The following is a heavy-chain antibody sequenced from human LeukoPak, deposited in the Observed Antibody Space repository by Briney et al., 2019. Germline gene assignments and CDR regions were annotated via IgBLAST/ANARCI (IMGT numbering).Heavy chain of an antibody. CDR3: ARLRTGYSPVY. Sequence: GESLKISCKGSGYSFTTYWIGWVRQMPGKGLEWMGIIYPGDSDTRYTPSFQGQVTFSVDKSITTAYLQWSSLTASDSAMYYCARLRTGYSPVYWGQGPLVTVSS. CDR1: GYSFTTYW. D-gene: IGHD3/OR15-3a*01. CDR2: IYPGDSDT. J-gene: IGHJ4*02. V-gene: IGHV5-51*01.